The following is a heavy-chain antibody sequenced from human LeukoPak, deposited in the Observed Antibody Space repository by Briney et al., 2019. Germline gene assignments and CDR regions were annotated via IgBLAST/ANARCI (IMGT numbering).Heavy chain of an antibody. CDR2: IWYDGSNK. V-gene: IGHV3-33*06. D-gene: IGHD3-10*01. CDR1: GFTFSSYG. Sequence: EPGGSLRLSCAASGFTFSSYGMHWVRQAPGKGLEWVAVIWYDGSNKYHADSVKGRFTISRDNSKNTLYLQMNSLRAEDTAVYYCAKAKMVRGVIWLDYWGQGTLVTVSS. CDR3: AKAKMVRGVIWLDY. J-gene: IGHJ4*02.